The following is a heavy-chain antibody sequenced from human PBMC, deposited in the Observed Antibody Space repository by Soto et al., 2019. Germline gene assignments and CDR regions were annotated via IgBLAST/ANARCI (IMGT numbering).Heavy chain of an antibody. Sequence: QITLKESGPTLVKPTQTLTLTCTFSGFSLSTSGVGVAWIRQPPGKALEWLALIYWDDDKRYRPSLESRLTITKDRSKNRVVLTMTNMDSVDTATYYCAYLPCSGGSCYWFSFSGMDVWGQGTTVTVSS. CDR1: GFSLSTSGVG. V-gene: IGHV2-5*02. D-gene: IGHD2-15*01. J-gene: IGHJ6*02. CDR3: AYLPCSGGSCYWFSFSGMDV. CDR2: IYWDDDK.